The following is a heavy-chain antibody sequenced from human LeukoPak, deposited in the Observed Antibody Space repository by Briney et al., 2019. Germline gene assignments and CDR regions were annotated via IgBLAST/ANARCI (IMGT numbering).Heavy chain of an antibody. J-gene: IGHJ4*02. Sequence: LGGSLRLSCATSGFTFEDHGLSWVRQAPGKGLEWVSGINWNSGSKRYAASVKGRFTISRDNARNSVYLEMTSLRVEDTAFYHCVRHFNSVATMQIDYWGQGILVSVSS. V-gene: IGHV3-20*01. CDR2: INWNSGSK. D-gene: IGHD5-12*01. CDR3: VRHFNSVATMQIDY. CDR1: GFTFEDHG.